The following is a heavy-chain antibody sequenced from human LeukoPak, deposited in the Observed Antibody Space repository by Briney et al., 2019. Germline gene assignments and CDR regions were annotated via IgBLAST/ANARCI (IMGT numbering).Heavy chain of an antibody. CDR2: IYSGGST. J-gene: IGHJ6*03. V-gene: IGHV3-53*01. CDR3: AREKLGYCSTTSCFSHYYYMDV. CDR1: GFTVSSNY. Sequence: GGSLRLSCAASGFTVSSNYMSWVRQAPGKGLEWVSVIYSGGSTYYADSVKGRFTISRDNSKNTLYLQMNSLRAEDTAVYYCAREKLGYCSTTSCFSHYYYMDVWGKGTRVTISS. D-gene: IGHD2-2*01.